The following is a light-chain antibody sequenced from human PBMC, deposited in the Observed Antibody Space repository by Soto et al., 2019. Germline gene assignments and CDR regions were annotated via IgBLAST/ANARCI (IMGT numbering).Light chain of an antibody. CDR2: GAS. J-gene: IGKJ1*01. CDR3: QQYNNWPGT. V-gene: IGKV3-15*01. CDR1: QSFSSN. Sequence: EIVMTQSPVTLSVSPGERATLSCRASQSFSSNLAWYQQKPGQAPRLLIYGASTRATGIPARFSGSGSGTEFTLTISSLQSEDFAIYYCQQYNNWPGTFCQGTKVEIK.